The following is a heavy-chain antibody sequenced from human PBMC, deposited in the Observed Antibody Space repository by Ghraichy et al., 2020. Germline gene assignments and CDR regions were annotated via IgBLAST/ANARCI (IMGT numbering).Heavy chain of an antibody. D-gene: IGHD3-22*01. J-gene: IGHJ4*02. CDR3: ARVQYHDSSGYSESDH. CDR1: GFTFSSHA. Sequence: GESLNISCAASGFTFSSHAMSWVRQAPGKGLEWVSTLSGSGGTTYYADSVKGRFSISRDNSKNTLYLQMNSLRAEDTAIYYCARVQYHDSSGYSESDHWGQGTLVTVSS. V-gene: IGHV3-23*01. CDR2: LSGSGGTT.